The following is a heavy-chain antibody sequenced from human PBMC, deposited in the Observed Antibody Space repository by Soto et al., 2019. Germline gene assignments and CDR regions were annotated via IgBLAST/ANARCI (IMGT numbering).Heavy chain of an antibody. Sequence: GGSLRLSCAASGFTFSSYWMHWVRQAPGKGLVWVSRINSDGSSTSYADSVKGRFTISRDNAKNTLYLQMNSLRAEDTAVYYCARGTDCSSTSCYGAYYMDVWGKGTTVTVSS. D-gene: IGHD2-2*01. CDR2: INSDGSST. V-gene: IGHV3-74*01. CDR3: ARGTDCSSTSCYGAYYMDV. J-gene: IGHJ6*03. CDR1: GFTFSSYW.